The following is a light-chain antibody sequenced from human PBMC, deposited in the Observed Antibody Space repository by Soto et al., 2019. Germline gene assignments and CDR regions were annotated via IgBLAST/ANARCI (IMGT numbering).Light chain of an antibody. CDR1: QSISSSY. J-gene: IGKJ2*01. CDR3: QQYGSSPRT. Sequence: EIVLTQSPGTLSLSPGEGTTLSCRASQSISSSYVAWYQQKPGQAPRLLIYGVSTRATGIPDRFSGSGSGTDFTLTISRLEPEDFAVYYCQQYGSSPRTFGQGTKLEIK. V-gene: IGKV3-20*01. CDR2: GVS.